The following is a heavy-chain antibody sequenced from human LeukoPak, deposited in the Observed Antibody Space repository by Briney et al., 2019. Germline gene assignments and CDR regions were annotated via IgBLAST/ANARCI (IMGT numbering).Heavy chain of an antibody. V-gene: IGHV3-30*04. CDR2: ISYDGSNK. Sequence: PGGSLRLSCAASGFTFSSYAMHWVRQAPGKGLEWVAVISYDGSNKYYADSVKGRFTISRDNSKNTLYLQMNSLRAEDTAVYYCARLGDYYDSSGSGGGFDYWGQGTLVTVSS. J-gene: IGHJ4*02. CDR1: GFTFSSYA. D-gene: IGHD3-22*01. CDR3: ARLGDYYDSSGSGGGFDY.